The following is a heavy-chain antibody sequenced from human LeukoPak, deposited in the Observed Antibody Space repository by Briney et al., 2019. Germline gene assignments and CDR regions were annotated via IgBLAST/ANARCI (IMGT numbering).Heavy chain of an antibody. CDR1: GYTFRSYG. CDR3: ARHGYYGSGSYYNVDLGTPGPFDY. D-gene: IGHD3-10*01. CDR2: ISPYNGNT. J-gene: IGHJ4*02. V-gene: IGHV1-18*01. Sequence: ASVTVSCKASGYTFRSYGFSWVRQAPGQGLEWMGWISPYNGNTNYAQRFHGRVTMTTDTSTSTAYMELRSLRFDDTAVYYCARHGYYGSGSYYNVDLGTPGPFDYWGQGTLVTVSS.